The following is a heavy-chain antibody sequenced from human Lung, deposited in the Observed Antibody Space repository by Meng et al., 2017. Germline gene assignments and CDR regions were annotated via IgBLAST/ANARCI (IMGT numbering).Heavy chain of an antibody. CDR1: GGSFSDYY. V-gene: IGHV4-34*01. CDR3: ARGPTTMAHDFDY. Sequence: VQLKQWGAGMLKPSETLHLHCVVSGGSFSDYYWGWIRQPPGKGLEWIGEINHSGSTYYNPSLESRATISVDTSQNNLSLKLSSVTAADSAVYYCARGPTTMAHDFDYWGQGTLVTVSS. CDR2: INHSGST. J-gene: IGHJ4*02. D-gene: IGHD4-11*01.